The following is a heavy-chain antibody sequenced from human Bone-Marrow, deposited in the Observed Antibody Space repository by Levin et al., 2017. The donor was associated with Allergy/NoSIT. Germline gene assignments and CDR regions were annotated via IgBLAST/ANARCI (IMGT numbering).Heavy chain of an antibody. Sequence: PWASVKVSCKASGYTFTDYYMNWVRQAPGQGLEWMGWINPNSGGTNYAQKFQGRVTMTRDTSISTAYMELSGLRSDDTAVYYCARDPDYYDRAFDTWGQGTMVTVSS. D-gene: IGHD3-22*01. V-gene: IGHV1-2*02. CDR2: INPNSGGT. CDR3: ARDPDYYDRAFDT. J-gene: IGHJ3*02. CDR1: GYTFTDYY.